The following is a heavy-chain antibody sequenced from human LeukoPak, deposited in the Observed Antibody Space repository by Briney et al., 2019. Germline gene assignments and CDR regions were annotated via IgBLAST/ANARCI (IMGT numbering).Heavy chain of an antibody. D-gene: IGHD3-22*01. Sequence: ASVKVFCKASGYSFSNYAITWVRRAPGQGFEWLGWISADNGNTHYAQKLQGRVTMTTDTSTSTAYMELTSLSSDDTAIYYCARNPVTMIVEGWFDTWGQGTLVTVSS. J-gene: IGHJ5*02. CDR3: ARNPVTMIVEGWFDT. CDR2: ISADNGNT. V-gene: IGHV1-18*01. CDR1: GYSFSNYA.